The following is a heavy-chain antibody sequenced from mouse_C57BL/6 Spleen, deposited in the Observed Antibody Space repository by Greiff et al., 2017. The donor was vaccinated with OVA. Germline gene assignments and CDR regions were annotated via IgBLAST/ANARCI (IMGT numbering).Heavy chain of an antibody. CDR2: IYPGDGDT. D-gene: IGHD2-12*01. V-gene: IGHV1-82*01. Sequence: QVQLQQSGPELVKPGASVKISCKASGYAFSSSWMNWVKQRPGKGLEWIGRIYPGDGDTNYNGKFKGKATLTADKSSSTAYMQLSSLTSEDSAVDFCARQSYPLAMDYWGQGTSVTVSS. CDR1: GYAFSSSW. CDR3: ARQSYPLAMDY. J-gene: IGHJ4*01.